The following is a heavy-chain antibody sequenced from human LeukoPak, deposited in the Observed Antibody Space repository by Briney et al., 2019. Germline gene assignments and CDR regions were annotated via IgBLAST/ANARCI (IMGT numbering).Heavy chain of an antibody. CDR2: INPSGGST. V-gene: IGHV1-46*01. Sequence: ASVKVSCKASGYTFTGYYMHWVRQAPGQGLEWMGIINPSGGSTSYAQKFQGRVTMTRDTSTSTVYMELSSLRSEDTAVYYCARVPTMALFDYWGQGTLVTVSS. J-gene: IGHJ4*02. D-gene: IGHD3-10*01. CDR1: GYTFTGYY. CDR3: ARVPTMALFDY.